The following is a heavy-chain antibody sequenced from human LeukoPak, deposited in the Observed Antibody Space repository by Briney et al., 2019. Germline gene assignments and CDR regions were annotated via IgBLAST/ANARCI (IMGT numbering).Heavy chain of an antibody. V-gene: IGHV4-39*07. CDR3: AREGYSYGLAPYYYYYMDV. CDR1: GGSISSYY. D-gene: IGHD5-18*01. CDR2: IYYSGST. J-gene: IGHJ6*03. Sequence: SETLSLTCTVSGGSISSYYWSWIRQPPGKGLEWIGSIYYSGSTYYNPSLKSRVTISVDTSKNQFSLKLSSVTAADTAVYYCAREGYSYGLAPYYYYYMDVWGKGTTVTVSS.